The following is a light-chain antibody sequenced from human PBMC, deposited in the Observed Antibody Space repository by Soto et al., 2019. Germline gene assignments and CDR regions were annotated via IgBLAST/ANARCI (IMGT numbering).Light chain of an antibody. Sequence: EIVMTQSPATLSVSPGERATLSCRASQSVRSNLAWYQQKPGQAPRLFIYGASTRATGIPARFSGSGSGTEFTLTISSLQSEDFAGYYCQQYNNWPSLTFGGGTKVEIK. CDR1: QSVRSN. CDR2: GAS. V-gene: IGKV3-15*01. J-gene: IGKJ4*01. CDR3: QQYNNWPSLT.